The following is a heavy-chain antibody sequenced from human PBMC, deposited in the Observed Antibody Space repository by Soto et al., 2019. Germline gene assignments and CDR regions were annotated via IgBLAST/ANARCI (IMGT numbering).Heavy chain of an antibody. J-gene: IGHJ3*01. V-gene: IGHV3-23*01. CDR3: AKATATGGGAFDF. CDR1: GFICSSYD. CDR2: ILAGGST. D-gene: IGHD2-8*02. Sequence: LRLSCAASGFICSSYDMSWVRQAPGKGLDWVSTILAGGSTYYADSVKGRFTISRDRSTNTVFLQMNSLTAGDTAVYYCAKATATGGGAFDFCGQGTMVTVSS.